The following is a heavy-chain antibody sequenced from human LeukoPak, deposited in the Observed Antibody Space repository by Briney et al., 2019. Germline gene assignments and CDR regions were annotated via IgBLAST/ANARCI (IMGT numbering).Heavy chain of an antibody. D-gene: IGHD3-16*01. CDR3: ARDSELKVGGSFDY. CDR2: IWYDGSNQ. J-gene: IGHJ4*02. CDR1: GFTFSNYG. Sequence: PGRSLRLSCIGSGFTFSNYGMHWVRQAPTKGLEWVAFIWYDGSNQYYADSVKGRFTVSRDSSKNTMYLQMDSLRAEDPAVYYGARDSELKVGGSFDYWGQGTLVTVSS. V-gene: IGHV3-33*01.